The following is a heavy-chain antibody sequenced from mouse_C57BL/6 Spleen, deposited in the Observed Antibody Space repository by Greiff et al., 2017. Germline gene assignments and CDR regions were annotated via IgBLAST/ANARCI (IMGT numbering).Heavy chain of an antibody. J-gene: IGHJ3*01. CDR3: ATLDSSGYLAWFAY. Sequence: EVQLQQSGPELVKPGASVKISCKASGYTFTDYYMNWVKQSHGKSLEWIGDINPNNGGTSYNQQFKGKATLTVDKSSSTAYMDLRSLTSVDSAVYYCATLDSSGYLAWFAYWGQGTLVTVSA. CDR1: GYTFTDYY. CDR2: INPNNGGT. D-gene: IGHD3-2*02. V-gene: IGHV1-26*01.